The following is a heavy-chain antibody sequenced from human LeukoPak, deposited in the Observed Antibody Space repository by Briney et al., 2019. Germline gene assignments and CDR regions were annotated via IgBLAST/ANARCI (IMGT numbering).Heavy chain of an antibody. V-gene: IGHV3-21*01. CDR1: GFTFSSYS. CDR2: ISSSSYI. CDR3: ARAGYDILTGYYSSVY. Sequence: GGSLRLSCAASGFTFSSYSMNWVRQAPGKGLEWVSSISSSSYIYHADSVQGRFTISRDNAKNSLYLQMNSLRAEDTAVYYCARAGYDILTGYYSSVYWGQGTLVTVSS. D-gene: IGHD3-9*01. J-gene: IGHJ4*02.